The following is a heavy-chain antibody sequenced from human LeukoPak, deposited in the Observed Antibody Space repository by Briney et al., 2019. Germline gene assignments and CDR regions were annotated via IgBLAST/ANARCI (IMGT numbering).Heavy chain of an antibody. CDR2: IIPIFGTA. V-gene: IGHV1-69*13. J-gene: IGHJ6*04. D-gene: IGHD2-2*01. CDR1: GGTFSSYA. Sequence: ASVKVSCKASGGTFSSYAISWVRQAPGQGLEWMGGIIPIFGTANYAQKFQGRVTITADESTSTAYMELSSLRSEDTAVYYCARDRYCSSTSCSSGDYGMAVWGEGTTVTVSS. CDR3: ARDRYCSSTSCSSGDYGMAV.